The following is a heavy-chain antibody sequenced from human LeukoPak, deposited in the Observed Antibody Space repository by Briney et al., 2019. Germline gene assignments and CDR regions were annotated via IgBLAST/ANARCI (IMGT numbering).Heavy chain of an antibody. V-gene: IGHV3-21*01. D-gene: IGHD3-9*01. CDR1: GFTFSSYS. CDR2: ISSSSSYI. J-gene: IGHJ4*02. Sequence: GGSLRLSCAASGFTFSSYSMNWVRQAPGEGLEWVSSISSSSSYIYYADSVKGRFTISRDNAKNSLYLQMNSLRAEDTAVYYCVLRYFDWFREFDYWGQGTLVTVSS. CDR3: VLRYFDWFREFDY.